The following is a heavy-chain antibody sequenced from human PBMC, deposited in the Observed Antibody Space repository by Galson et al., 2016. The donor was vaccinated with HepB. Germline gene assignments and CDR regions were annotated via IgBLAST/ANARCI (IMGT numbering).Heavy chain of an antibody. CDR3: TRGYMQTGMNV. V-gene: IGHV6-1*01. D-gene: IGHD5-18*01. CDR2: TYYRSKWFT. Sequence: CAISGDSVTSDITTWNWIRQSPSRGLEWLGRTYYRSKWFTDYAVSVDRRITINSDISRNQFSLQLDSVTPDDTAAYFCTRGYMQTGMNVWGQGTTVTVSS. CDR1: GDSVTSDITT. J-gene: IGHJ6*02.